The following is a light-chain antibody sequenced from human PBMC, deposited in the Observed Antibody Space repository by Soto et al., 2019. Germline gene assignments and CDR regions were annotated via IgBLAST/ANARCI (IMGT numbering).Light chain of an antibody. Sequence: IVMTQSPATLSVSPGERATLSCRASQSVSSNLAWYQQKPGQAPRLLIFHVSTRATGIPDRFSGSGSGTEFTLIINSLQSEDFAVYYCQQYNNWPPWTFGQGTKVEIK. CDR1: QSVSSN. CDR3: QQYNNWPPWT. J-gene: IGKJ1*01. V-gene: IGKV3-15*01. CDR2: HVS.